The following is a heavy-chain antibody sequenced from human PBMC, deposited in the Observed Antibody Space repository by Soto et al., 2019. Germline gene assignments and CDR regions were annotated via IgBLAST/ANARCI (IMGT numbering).Heavy chain of an antibody. CDR3: AKANNGYYFDY. J-gene: IGHJ4*02. V-gene: IGHV3-30-3*01. CDR2: ISYDGSNK. D-gene: IGHD2-8*01. CDR1: GFTFSSYA. Sequence: QVQLVESGGGVVQPGRSLRLSCAASGFTFSSYAMHWVRQAPGKGLEWVAVISYDGSNKYYADFVKGRFTISRDNSKNTLYLQMSSLRAEDTAVYYFAKANNGYYFDYWGQGTLVTVSS.